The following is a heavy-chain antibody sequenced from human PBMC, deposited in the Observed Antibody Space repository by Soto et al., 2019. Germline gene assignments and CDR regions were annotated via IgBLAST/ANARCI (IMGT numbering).Heavy chain of an antibody. D-gene: IGHD5-18*01. J-gene: IGHJ5*02. V-gene: IGHV4-34*12. Sequence: SETLSLTCAVYGGSSSGYYWSWIRQPPGKGLEWIGEIIHSGSTNYTPSLKSRVTISVDTSKKQFSLKLSSVTAADTAVYYCARRPPSRRGYRYGTSGHADPWGQGTLVSVSS. CDR3: ARRPPSRRGYRYGTSGHADP. CDR1: GGSSSGYY. CDR2: IIHSGST.